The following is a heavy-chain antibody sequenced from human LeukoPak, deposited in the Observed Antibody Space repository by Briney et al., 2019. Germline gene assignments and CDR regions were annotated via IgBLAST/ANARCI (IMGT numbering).Heavy chain of an antibody. CDR1: GFTLTDHW. CDR2: IHPGVSDT. V-gene: IGHV5-51*01. J-gene: IGHJ4*02. CDR3: AASLPHCGPDCPFDY. Sequence: GESLKISCKGSGFTLTDHWIAWVRQMPGRGLEWVGIIHPGVSDTPKSPSFQGQVVISVDRSISTAYLQWNSLKASETAMYYCAASLPHCGPDCPFDYWGQGTLVTVSS. D-gene: IGHD2-21*02.